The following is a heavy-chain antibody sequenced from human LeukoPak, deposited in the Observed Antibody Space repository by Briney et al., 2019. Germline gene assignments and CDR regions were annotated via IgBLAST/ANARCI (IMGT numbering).Heavy chain of an antibody. J-gene: IGHJ4*02. CDR2: IWYGGSKR. CDR1: GFTFSSYA. CDR3: AKDPASSLDY. Sequence: GGSLRLSCAASGFTFSSYAMHWVRQAPGKGLEWVAVIWYGGSKRYYADSVKGRFTISRDGSKNTLYLQMNSLRDEDTAVYYRAKDPASSLDYWGQGTLVTVSS. D-gene: IGHD2-15*01. V-gene: IGHV3-33*06.